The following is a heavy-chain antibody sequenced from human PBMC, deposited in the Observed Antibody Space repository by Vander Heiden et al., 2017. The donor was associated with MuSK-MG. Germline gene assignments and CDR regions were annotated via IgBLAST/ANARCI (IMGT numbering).Heavy chain of an antibody. CDR1: GYSLSSGYY. D-gene: IGHD3-10*01. J-gene: IGHJ5*02. CDR3: ARRGVGDQTGDP. V-gene: IGHV4-38-2*01. Sequence: QVQLQESGPGLVQPSETLSLTCAVSGYSLSSGYYWGWIRQPPGKGLEWIGSIYHSGSTYDNPALKSRVTISVDTSKKKCSLKLRSVTAADTAVYYSARRGVGDQTGDPWSQGTVVTVSS. CDR2: IYHSGST.